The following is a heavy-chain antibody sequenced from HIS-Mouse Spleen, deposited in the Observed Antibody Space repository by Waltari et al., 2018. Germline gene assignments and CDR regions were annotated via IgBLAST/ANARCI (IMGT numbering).Heavy chain of an antibody. V-gene: IGHV3-66*01. J-gene: IGHJ4*02. D-gene: IGHD1-26*01. Sequence: EVQLVESGGGLVQPGGSLRLSCAASGFPVISHYIGWVRQAPGKGLEWVSVIYSGGSTYYADSVKGRFTISRDNSKNTLYLQMNSLRAEDTAVYYCARFTPVSGSFDYWGQGTLVTVSS. CDR1: GFPVISHY. CDR3: ARFTPVSGSFDY. CDR2: IYSGGST.